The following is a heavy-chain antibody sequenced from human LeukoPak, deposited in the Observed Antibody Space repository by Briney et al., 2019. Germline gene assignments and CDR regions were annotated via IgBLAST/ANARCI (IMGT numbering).Heavy chain of an antibody. V-gene: IGHV1-18*01. D-gene: IGHD6-13*01. J-gene: IGHJ5*02. Sequence: ASVKVSCKASGYTFTSYGISWVRQAPGQGLEGMGWISAYNGNTNYAQKTQGRVTMTTDTSTSTAYMELRSLRSDDTAVYYCARERIAAAGRRVENWFDPWGQGTLVTVSS. CDR1: GYTFTSYG. CDR3: ARERIAAAGRRVENWFDP. CDR2: ISAYNGNT.